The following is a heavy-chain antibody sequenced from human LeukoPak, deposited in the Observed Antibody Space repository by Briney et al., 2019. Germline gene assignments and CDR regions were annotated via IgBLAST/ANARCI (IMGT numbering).Heavy chain of an antibody. CDR2: INHSGST. CDR1: GGSFSGYY. D-gene: IGHD6-13*01. V-gene: IGHV4-34*01. Sequence: PSETLSLTCAVYGGSFSGYYWSWIRQPPGKGLEWIGEINHSGSTNYNLSLKSRVTISVDTSKNQFSLKLSSVTAADTAVYYCARAGYSSRFLDYWGQGTLVTVSS. CDR3: ARAGYSSRFLDY. J-gene: IGHJ4*02.